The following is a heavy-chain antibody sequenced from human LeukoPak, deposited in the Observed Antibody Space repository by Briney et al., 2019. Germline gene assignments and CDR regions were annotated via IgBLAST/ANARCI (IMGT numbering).Heavy chain of an antibody. CDR3: ARVLGRPPVVATIDY. D-gene: IGHD5-12*01. Sequence: SETLSLTCTVSGGSISSYYWSWIRQPPGKGLEWIGYIYYSGSTNYNPSLKSRVTISVGTSKNQFSLKLSSVTAADTAVYYCARVLGRPPVVATIDYWGQGTLVTVSS. CDR2: IYYSGST. J-gene: IGHJ4*02. CDR1: GGSISSYY. V-gene: IGHV4-59*01.